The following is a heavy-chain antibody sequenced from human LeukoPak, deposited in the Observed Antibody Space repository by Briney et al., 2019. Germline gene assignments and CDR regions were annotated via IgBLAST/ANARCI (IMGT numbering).Heavy chain of an antibody. CDR3: ARGDVVVTAISSDSGVFDI. D-gene: IGHD2-21*02. CDR1: GFTFSSYA. CDR2: ISYDGSNK. V-gene: IGHV3-30*04. J-gene: IGHJ3*02. Sequence: GGSLRLSCAASGFTFSSYAMHWVRQAPGKGLEWVAVISYDGSNKYYADSVKGRFTISRDNSKNTLYLQMNSLRAEDTAVYYCARGDVVVTAISSDSGVFDIWGQGTMVTVSS.